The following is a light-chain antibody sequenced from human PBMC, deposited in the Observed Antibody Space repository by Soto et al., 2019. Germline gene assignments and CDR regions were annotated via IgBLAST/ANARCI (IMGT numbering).Light chain of an antibody. CDR3: LQRYKWPLT. CDR2: DAS. CDR1: QSVSVY. V-gene: IGKV3-11*01. J-gene: IGKJ4*01. Sequence: EIVLTQSPATLSLSPGERATLSCRASQSVSVYLAWYQQKAGQAPRLLIYDASTMATGIPARFSGSGSGTDFTLTISSLEPEDVAVYYCLQRYKWPLTFGGGTKVEI.